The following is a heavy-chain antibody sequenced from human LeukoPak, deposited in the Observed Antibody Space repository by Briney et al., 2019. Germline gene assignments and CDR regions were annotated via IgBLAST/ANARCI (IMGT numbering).Heavy chain of an antibody. CDR3: ARERGPNYDSWSGLFDY. D-gene: IGHD3-3*01. Sequence: GASVKVSCKASGYTFTSYYMHWVRQAPGQGLEWMGIINPSGGSTSYAQKFQGRVTMTRDTPTSTVYMELSSLRSEDTAVYYCARERGPNYDSWSGLFDYWGQGTLVTVSS. CDR1: GYTFTSYY. J-gene: IGHJ4*02. CDR2: INPSGGST. V-gene: IGHV1-46*01.